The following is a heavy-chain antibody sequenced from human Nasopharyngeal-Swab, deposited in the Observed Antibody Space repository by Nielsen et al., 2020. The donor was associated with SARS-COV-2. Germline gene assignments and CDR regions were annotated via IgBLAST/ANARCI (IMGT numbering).Heavy chain of an antibody. J-gene: IGHJ4*02. CDR3: ARDWGVPSDY. Sequence: WIRQPPGKGLEWVSSISSSSSYIYYADSVKGRFTISRDNAKNSLHLQMNSLRAEDTAVYYCARDWGVPSDYWGQGTLVTVSS. D-gene: IGHD3-16*01. V-gene: IGHV3-21*01. CDR2: ISSSSSYI.